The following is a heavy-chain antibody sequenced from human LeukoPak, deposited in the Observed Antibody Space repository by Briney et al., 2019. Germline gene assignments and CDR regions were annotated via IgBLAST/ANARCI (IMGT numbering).Heavy chain of an antibody. CDR3: ARGRDSSGYYLVNDY. J-gene: IGHJ4*02. D-gene: IGHD3-22*01. CDR2: IIPIFGTA. Sequence: GASVTVSCTASGYTVTVYDMHWVRQAPGQGLEWMGGIIPIFGTANYAQKFQGRVTITADESTSTAYMELSSLRSEDTAVYYCARGRDSSGYYLVNDYWGQGTLVTVSS. CDR1: GYTVTVYD. V-gene: IGHV1-69*13.